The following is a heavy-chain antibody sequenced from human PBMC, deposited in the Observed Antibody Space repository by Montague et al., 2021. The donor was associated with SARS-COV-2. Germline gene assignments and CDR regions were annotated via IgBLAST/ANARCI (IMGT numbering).Heavy chain of an antibody. J-gene: IGHJ4*02. CDR2: IYYSGST. D-gene: IGHD5-24*01. CDR1: GGSISSSSYY. CDR3: ARVFPRWLQFDPYFDY. Sequence: SETLPLTCTVSGGSISSSSYYWGWIRQPPGKGLEWIGSIYYSGSTYYNPSLKSRVTISVDTSKNQFSLKLSSVTAADTAVYYCARVFPRWLQFDPYFDYWGQGTLVTVSS. V-gene: IGHV4-39*07.